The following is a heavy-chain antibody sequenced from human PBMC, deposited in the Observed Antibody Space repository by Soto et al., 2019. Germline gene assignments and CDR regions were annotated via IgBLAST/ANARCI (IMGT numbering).Heavy chain of an antibody. CDR2: ITSDTNTI. Sequence: EVPLVGSGGGLVQPGGSLRLTCAASGFPFSIYSMNWVRQAPGKGLEWSSYITSDTNTIKYADSVKGRFTISRDNAKNLVYLQMNSLRDEDTAVYFCARSVEGHFDYWGQGTVVTVSS. V-gene: IGHV3-48*02. CDR3: ARSVEGHFDY. J-gene: IGHJ4*02. CDR1: GFPFSIYS. D-gene: IGHD6-19*01.